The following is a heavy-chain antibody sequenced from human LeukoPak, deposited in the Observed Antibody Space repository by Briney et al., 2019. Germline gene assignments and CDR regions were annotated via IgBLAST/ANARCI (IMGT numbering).Heavy chain of an antibody. CDR1: GYTLTELS. CDR3: ATATEGSITMRASYAFEI. J-gene: IGHJ3*02. CDR2: FDPEDGET. D-gene: IGHD3-22*01. V-gene: IGHV1-24*01. Sequence: ASVKVSCKVSGYTLTELSMHWVRQAPGKGLEWMGGFDPEDGETIYAQKFQGRVTMTEDTSTDTAYMELSSLRSEDTAVYYCATATEGSITMRASYAFEIWGQGTIVTVSS.